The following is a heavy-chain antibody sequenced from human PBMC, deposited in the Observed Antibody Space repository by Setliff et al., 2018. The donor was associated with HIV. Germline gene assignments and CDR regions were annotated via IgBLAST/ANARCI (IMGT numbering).Heavy chain of an antibody. J-gene: IGHJ4*02. V-gene: IGHV3-30*03. CDR2: ASYDAERK. D-gene: IGHD3-3*01. Sequence: GSLRLSCEASGFTFRHYAMHWVRQAPGKGLEWVAVASYDAERKYYADSVKGRFTISRDNPRNTVYLQMTGLRLDDTAVYYCARDSAAWVTELGILGYWGQGTLVTVSS. CDR3: ARDSAAWVTELGILGY. CDR1: GFTFRHYA.